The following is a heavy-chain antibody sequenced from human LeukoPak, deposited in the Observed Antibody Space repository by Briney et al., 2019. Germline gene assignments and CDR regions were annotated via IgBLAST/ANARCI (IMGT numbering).Heavy chain of an antibody. J-gene: IGHJ4*02. Sequence: SETLSLTCIVSGGSMSSYYWSWIRQPAGKGLEWIGRMYTDGSTNYDPFLNSRVTMSVDTSKKHFSLRLNSVTAADTAVYYCATYDQKLAFDNWGQGTLVTVSS. D-gene: IGHD6-13*01. CDR1: GGSMSSYY. CDR2: MYTDGST. CDR3: ATYDQKLAFDN. V-gene: IGHV4-4*07.